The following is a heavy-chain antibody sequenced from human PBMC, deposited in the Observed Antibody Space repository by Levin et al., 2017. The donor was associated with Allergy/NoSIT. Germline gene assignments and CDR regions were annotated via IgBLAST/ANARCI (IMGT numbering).Heavy chain of an antibody. V-gene: IGHV3-30*18. J-gene: IGHJ4*02. D-gene: IGHD2-15*01. CDR1: GFTFSSYG. Sequence: GGSLRLSCAASGFTFSSYGMHWVRQAPGKGLEWVAVISYDGSNKYYADSVKGRFTISRDNSKNTLYLQMNSLRAEDTAVYYCAKLSTRDGVVPNDYWGQGTLVTVSS. CDR2: ISYDGSNK. CDR3: AKLSTRDGVVPNDY.